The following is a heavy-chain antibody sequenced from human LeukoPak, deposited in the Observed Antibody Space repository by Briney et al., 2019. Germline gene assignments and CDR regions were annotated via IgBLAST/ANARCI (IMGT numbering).Heavy chain of an antibody. J-gene: IGHJ4*02. CDR3: WRSKADY. V-gene: IGHV4-59*01. CDR2: IYYSGST. CDR1: GCSISSYY. Sequence: SESLSLTCTVSGCSISSYYWRWIRQPPGKGLEWIGYIYYSGSTNYNPSLKSRLTITADTSKNQFSLKLISVTAADTTVFYCWRSKADYWGQGTLVTVSS.